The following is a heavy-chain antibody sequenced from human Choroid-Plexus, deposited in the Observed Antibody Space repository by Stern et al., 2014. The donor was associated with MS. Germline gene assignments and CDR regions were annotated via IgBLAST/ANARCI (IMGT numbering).Heavy chain of an antibody. CDR2: VSYDGSNK. CDR1: GFTFGSCA. J-gene: IGHJ5*02. D-gene: IGHD2/OR15-2a*01. V-gene: IGHV3-30*18. Sequence: QVQLVESGGGVVQPGRPLRLSCVASGFTFGSCAMHWVRQAPGKGLEWVAGVSYDGSNKYYADSVKGRFTISRYISQNTLYMQMSSLRPEDTAVYYCAKDRQYLTYFFDHWGQGSLVTVSS. CDR3: AKDRQYLTYFFDH.